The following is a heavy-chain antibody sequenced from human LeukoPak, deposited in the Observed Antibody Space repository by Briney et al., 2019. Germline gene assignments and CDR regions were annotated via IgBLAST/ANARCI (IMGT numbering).Heavy chain of an antibody. CDR2: INQDGSEK. Sequence: PGGSLRLSCVASGFTFRRYWMSWVRQAPGKGLEWVANINQDGSEKYYVDSVKGRFTISRDNSKNSLYLQMSSPRAEDAAVYYCATDPRPDSGNFLGFDYWGQGTLVTVSS. V-gene: IGHV3-7*01. J-gene: IGHJ4*02. CDR3: ATDPRPDSGNFLGFDY. D-gene: IGHD4-23*01. CDR1: GFTFRRYW.